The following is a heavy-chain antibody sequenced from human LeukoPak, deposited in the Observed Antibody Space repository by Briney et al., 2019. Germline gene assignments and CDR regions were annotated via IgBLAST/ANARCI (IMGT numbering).Heavy chain of an antibody. Sequence: GGSLRLSCAASGFTVITNDMTWVRQAPGEGLEWISVLYSDGNTKYADSVQGRFTISRDNSKNTLYLEMNSLSPDDTAVYYCARGVEPLAANTLAYWGQGTLVTVSS. CDR2: LYSDGNT. D-gene: IGHD1-14*01. CDR3: ARGVEPLAANTLAY. CDR1: GFTVITND. J-gene: IGHJ4*02. V-gene: IGHV3-53*01.